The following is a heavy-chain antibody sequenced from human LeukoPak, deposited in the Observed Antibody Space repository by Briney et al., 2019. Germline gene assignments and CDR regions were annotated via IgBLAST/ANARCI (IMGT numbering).Heavy chain of an antibody. CDR3: ARDRGSSTGLDY. Sequence: GGSLRLSCAASGFSFSSYAMNWVRQAPGKGLEWVSSISSSGTYIYYADSVKGRFTISRDNAKNSLYLQLNSLRAEDTAVYYCARDRGSSTGLDYWGQGTLVTVSS. J-gene: IGHJ4*02. CDR2: ISSSGTYI. CDR1: GFSFSSYA. V-gene: IGHV3-21*01. D-gene: IGHD6-13*01.